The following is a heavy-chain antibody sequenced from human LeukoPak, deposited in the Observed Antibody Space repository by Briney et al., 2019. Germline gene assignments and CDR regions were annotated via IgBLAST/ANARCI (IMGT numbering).Heavy chain of an antibody. Sequence: PSETLSLTCTVSGGSISSYYWSWIRQPPGKGLEWIGYIYYSGSTNYNPSLKSRVTISVDTSKNQFSLKLSSVTAADTAVYYCARVRTARYCSGGSCYSNWFDPWGQGTLVTVSS. CDR3: ARVRTARYCSGGSCYSNWFDP. CDR2: IYYSGST. J-gene: IGHJ5*02. CDR1: GGSISSYY. V-gene: IGHV4-59*01. D-gene: IGHD2-15*01.